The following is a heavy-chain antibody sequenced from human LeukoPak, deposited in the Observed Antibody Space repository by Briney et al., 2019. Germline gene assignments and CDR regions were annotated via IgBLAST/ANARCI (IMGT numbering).Heavy chain of an antibody. J-gene: IGHJ6*03. V-gene: IGHV4-34*01. CDR2: INHSGST. Sequence: PSETLSLTCAVYGGSFSGYYWSWIRQPPGKGLEWIGEINHSGSTNYNPSLKSRVTISVDTSKNQFSLKLSSVTAADTAVYYCARDLDGYDSSGYYYYMDVWGKGTTVTVSS. CDR3: ARDLDGYDSSGYYYYMDV. D-gene: IGHD5-12*01. CDR1: GGSFSGYY.